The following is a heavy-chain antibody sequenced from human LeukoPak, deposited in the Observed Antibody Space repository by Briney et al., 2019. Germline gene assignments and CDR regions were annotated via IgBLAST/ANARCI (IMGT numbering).Heavy chain of an antibody. J-gene: IGHJ4*02. D-gene: IGHD1-1*01. Sequence: SETLSLTCTVSGGSISSYYWSWIRQLPGKGLEWIGYIYYSGSTNYNPSLKSRVTISVDTSKNQFSLKLSSVTAADTAVYYCARSAKGARRFDYWGQGTLVTVSS. CDR2: IYYSGST. CDR1: GGSISSYY. V-gene: IGHV4-59*08. CDR3: ARSAKGARRFDY.